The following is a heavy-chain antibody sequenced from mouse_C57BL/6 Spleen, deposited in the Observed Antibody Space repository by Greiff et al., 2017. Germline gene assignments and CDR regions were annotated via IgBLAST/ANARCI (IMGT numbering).Heavy chain of an antibody. Sequence: QVQLKESGAELVRPGASVTLSCKASGYTFTDYEMHWVKQTPVHGLEWIGAIDPETGGTAYNQKFKGKAILTADKSSSTAYMELRRLTSEDSAVYCCTRRKGLNDGSSYGYFNVWGTGTTVTVSS. CDR3: TRRKGLNDGSSYGYFNV. D-gene: IGHD1-1*01. CDR1: GYTFTDYE. V-gene: IGHV1-15*01. CDR2: IDPETGGT. J-gene: IGHJ1*03.